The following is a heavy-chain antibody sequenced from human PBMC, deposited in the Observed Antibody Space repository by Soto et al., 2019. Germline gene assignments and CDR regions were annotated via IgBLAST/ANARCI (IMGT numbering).Heavy chain of an antibody. J-gene: IGHJ4*02. Sequence: LRLSCAASGFTFSSYGMYWVRQAPGKGLEWVAAISYDGSNKYYADSVKGRFTISRDNSKNTLYLQMNSLRAEDTAVYYCAKGGYSSGWYNHFDYWGQGTLVTVSS. CDR1: GFTFSSYG. CDR3: AKGGYSSGWYNHFDY. CDR2: ISYDGSNK. D-gene: IGHD6-19*01. V-gene: IGHV3-30*18.